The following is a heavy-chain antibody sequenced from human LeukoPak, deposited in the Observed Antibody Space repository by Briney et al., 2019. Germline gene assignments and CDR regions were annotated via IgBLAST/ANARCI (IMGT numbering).Heavy chain of an antibody. Sequence: GGSLRLSCAASGFTFSSYSMNWVRQAPGKGLEWVSSISSSSSYIYYADSVKGRFTISRDNAKNSLYLQMNSLRAEDTAVYYCARELSTSRVVVVSYYYYGMDVWGQGTTVTVSS. CDR1: GFTFSSYS. V-gene: IGHV3-21*01. J-gene: IGHJ6*02. CDR2: ISSSSSYI. CDR3: ARELSTSRVVVVSYYYYGMDV. D-gene: IGHD2-15*01.